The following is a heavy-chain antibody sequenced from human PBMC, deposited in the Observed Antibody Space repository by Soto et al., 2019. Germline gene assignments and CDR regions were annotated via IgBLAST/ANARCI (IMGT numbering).Heavy chain of an antibody. V-gene: IGHV4-39*01. Sequence: QLQLQESGPGLLKPSETLSLTCTVSGDSIDTSSYCWVWIRQPQGMGREWIGSVSYRGTTYYNPSLKSRLTISVDTSKRQFSLQLSSVTAADTAVFFCARQGEHSSSYVFDSWGQGTLVTVSS. D-gene: IGHD6-6*01. CDR3: ARQGEHSSSYVFDS. CDR1: GDSIDTSSYC. CDR2: VSYRGTT. J-gene: IGHJ4*02.